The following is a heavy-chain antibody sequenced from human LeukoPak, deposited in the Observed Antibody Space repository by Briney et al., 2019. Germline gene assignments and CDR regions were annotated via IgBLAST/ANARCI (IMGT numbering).Heavy chain of an antibody. V-gene: IGHV3-53*01. Sequence: GGSLRLSCAASGFTVSSNYMNRVRQAPGKGLEWVSVIYSGGSTYYADSEKGRFTISRDNSKNTLFLQMNSLRAEDTAVYYCAREAVTRNYFDYWGQGTLVTVSS. CDR1: GFTVSSNY. CDR2: IYSGGST. D-gene: IGHD4-17*01. J-gene: IGHJ4*02. CDR3: AREAVTRNYFDY.